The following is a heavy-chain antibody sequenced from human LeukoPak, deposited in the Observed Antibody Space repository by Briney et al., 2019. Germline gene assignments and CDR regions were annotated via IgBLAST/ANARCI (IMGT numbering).Heavy chain of an antibody. CDR3: AKDRSSSNWYYFDY. CDR2: IRYDGSNK. V-gene: IGHV3-30*02. J-gene: IGHJ4*02. CDR1: GFIFSSYA. Sequence: GGSLRLSCAASGFIFSSYAMHWVRQAPGKGLEWVAFIRYDGSNKYYADSVKGRFTISRDNSKNTLYLQMNSLRPEDAAVYYCAKDRSSSNWYYFDYWGQGTLVTVSS. D-gene: IGHD6-13*01.